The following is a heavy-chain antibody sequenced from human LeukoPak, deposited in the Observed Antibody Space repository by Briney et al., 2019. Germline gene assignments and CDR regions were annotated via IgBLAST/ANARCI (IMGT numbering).Heavy chain of an antibody. J-gene: IGHJ4*02. Sequence: SETLSLTCAVYGGSFSVYYWSWIRQPPGKGLEWIGEINHSGSTNYNPSLKSRVTISVDTFKNQFSLKLSSVTAADTAVYYCARATHYDFWSGYYPFDYWGQGTLVTVSS. CDR1: GGSFSVYY. CDR3: ARATHYDFWSGYYPFDY. D-gene: IGHD3-3*01. V-gene: IGHV4-34*01. CDR2: INHSGST.